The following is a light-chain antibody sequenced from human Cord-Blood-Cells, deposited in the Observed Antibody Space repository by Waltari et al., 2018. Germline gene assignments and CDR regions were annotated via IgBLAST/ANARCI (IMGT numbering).Light chain of an antibody. CDR2: AAS. J-gene: IGKJ1*01. V-gene: IGKV1-39*01. CDR3: QQSYSTRWT. CDR1: TSISSY. Sequence: DIQMTQSPSSLSASVGDRVPITCRASTSISSYLNWYQQKPGKAPKLLIYAASSLQSGVPSRFSGSGSGTDFTLTISSLQPEDFATYYCQQSYSTRWTFGQGTKVEIK.